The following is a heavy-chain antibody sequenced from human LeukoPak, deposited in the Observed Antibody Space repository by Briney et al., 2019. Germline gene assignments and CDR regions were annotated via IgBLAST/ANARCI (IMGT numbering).Heavy chain of an antibody. D-gene: IGHD3-3*01. V-gene: IGHV1-46*01. J-gene: IGHJ6*01. CDR1: GYTLTSYY. CDR2: LNPSGGST. CDR3: ARGQAYDFWSGYFYYYGMDV. Sequence: GASVKVSCKASGYTLTSYYMHWVRQAPGQGLEWMGILNPSGGSTSYAQKFQGRVTMTRDTSTSTVYMELSSLRSEDTAVYYCARGQAYDFWSGYFYYYGMDVWGKGPRSPSPQ.